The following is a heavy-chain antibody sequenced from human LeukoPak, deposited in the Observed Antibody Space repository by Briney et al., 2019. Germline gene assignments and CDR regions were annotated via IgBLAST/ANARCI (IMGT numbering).Heavy chain of an antibody. Sequence: GGSLRLSCAASGFTFSSYGMHWVRQAPGKGLEWVAFIRYDGTNKYYGDSVKGRFTVSRDNSKNTLSLQMNSLGAEDTAVYYCAKDRNYYYYDNSGYRYFDYWGQGTVVTVSS. D-gene: IGHD3-22*01. CDR2: IRYDGTNK. CDR1: GFTFSSYG. CDR3: AKDRNYYYYDNSGYRYFDY. V-gene: IGHV3-30*02. J-gene: IGHJ4*02.